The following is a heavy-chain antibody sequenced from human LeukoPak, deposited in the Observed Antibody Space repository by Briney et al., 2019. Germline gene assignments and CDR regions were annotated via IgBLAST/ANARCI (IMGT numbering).Heavy chain of an antibody. Sequence: GASVKVSCKASGYTFTSYGISWVRQAPGQGLEWMGWISAYNGNTNYAQKLQGRVTMTTDTSASTAYMELRSLRSDDTAVYYCARVPCSGGSCYSHPNYWGQGTLVTVSS. CDR3: ARVPCSGGSCYSHPNY. CDR2: ISAYNGNT. J-gene: IGHJ4*02. CDR1: GYTFTSYG. D-gene: IGHD2-15*01. V-gene: IGHV1-18*01.